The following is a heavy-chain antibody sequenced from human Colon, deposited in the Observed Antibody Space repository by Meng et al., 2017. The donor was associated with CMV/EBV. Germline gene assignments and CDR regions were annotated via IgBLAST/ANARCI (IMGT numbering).Heavy chain of an antibody. Sequence: SVKVSCKASGGTFSSYTISWVRQAPGQGLEWMGRILPILDKPNYAQKFQGRPTISADKSTSTAYMELSRLRSEDTAVYYCARSGLRSGGRGGLEVWGQGTTVTV. CDR3: ARSGLRSGGRGGLEV. D-gene: IGHD6-25*01. V-gene: IGHV1-69*02. CDR1: GGTFSSYT. J-gene: IGHJ6*02. CDR2: ILPILDKP.